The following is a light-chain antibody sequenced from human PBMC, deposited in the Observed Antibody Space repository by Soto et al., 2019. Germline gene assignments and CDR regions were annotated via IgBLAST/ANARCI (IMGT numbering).Light chain of an antibody. J-gene: IGKJ5*01. Sequence: IVLTQSPGTLSLSPGERATLSCRASQSVSSSYLAWYQQKPGQAPRLLIYGASSRATGIPDRFSGSGSGTDFTLTISRLEPEDFAVYYCQQHGSSLTLGPGPRPEIK. CDR2: GAS. CDR3: QQHGSSLT. CDR1: QSVSSSY. V-gene: IGKV3-20*01.